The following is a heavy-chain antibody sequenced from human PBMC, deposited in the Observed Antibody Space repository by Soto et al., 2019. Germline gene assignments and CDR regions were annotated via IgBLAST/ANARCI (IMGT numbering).Heavy chain of an antibody. Sequence: SQTLSLTCVISGDSVSSNGACWNWIRQSPSRGLQWLGRIYYRSRWFHDYAASVESRMAINPDTSRNQFSLQLNYVTPEDTAVYYCARVHCSAGTCLDGLDFWGQGTTVTVSS. J-gene: IGHJ6*02. CDR3: ARVHCSAGTCLDGLDF. V-gene: IGHV6-1*01. CDR1: GDSVSSNGAC. D-gene: IGHD2-15*01. CDR2: IYYRSRWFH.